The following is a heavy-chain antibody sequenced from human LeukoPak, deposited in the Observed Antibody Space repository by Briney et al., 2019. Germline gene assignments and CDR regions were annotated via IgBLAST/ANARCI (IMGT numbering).Heavy chain of an antibody. CDR3: AREGRMGTADAFDV. J-gene: IGHJ3*01. CDR1: GFTFNNYE. V-gene: IGHV3-13*01. Sequence: PGGSLRLSCAASGFTFNNYEMHWVRQTAGKGLEWVSAVGIAGDTFYAGSVKGRFSISRDNAESSLFLQMNSLRAGDMAVYYCAREGRMGTADAFDVWGQGTMVTVSS. CDR2: VGIAGDT. D-gene: IGHD1-14*01.